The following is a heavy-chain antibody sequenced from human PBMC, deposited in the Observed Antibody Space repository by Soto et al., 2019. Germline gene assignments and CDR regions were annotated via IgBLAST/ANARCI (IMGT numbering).Heavy chain of an antibody. Sequence: EVQLVQSGAEVQKPGESLKISCKHSGFNCPTFWIAWVRQMPGKGLEWMGTIYPDDSDTRYSPSFQGQVTISADKSIQTAYLQWGSLTASDSAVYYCARVKYSSPRGGLDVWRQGTPVTVSS. D-gene: IGHD4-4*01. J-gene: IGHJ6*01. CDR1: GFNCPTFW. CDR2: IYPDDSDT. CDR3: ARVKYSSPRGGLDV. V-gene: IGHV5-51*01.